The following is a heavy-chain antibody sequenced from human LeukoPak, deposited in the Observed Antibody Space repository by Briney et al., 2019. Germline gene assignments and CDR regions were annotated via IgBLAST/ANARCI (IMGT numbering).Heavy chain of an antibody. CDR1: GDSLTSSTYY. Sequence: PSETLSLTCTVTGDSLTSSTYYWGWIRQPPGKGLEWIGSLYYSWGAYYNPSLKGRLTVSVDTSRKHFSLKLRSVTAADTAVYYCARRNDILTGYYSSFDYWGQGTLVTVSS. V-gene: IGHV4-39*01. CDR2: LYYSWGA. J-gene: IGHJ4*02. CDR3: ARRNDILTGYYSSFDY. D-gene: IGHD3-9*01.